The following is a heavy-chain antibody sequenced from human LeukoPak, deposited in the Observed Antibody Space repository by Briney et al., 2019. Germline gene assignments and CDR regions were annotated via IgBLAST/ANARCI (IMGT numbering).Heavy chain of an antibody. J-gene: IGHJ4*02. CDR3: ARGIAVVDY. D-gene: IGHD6-19*01. CDR1: GFTFSSYS. CDR2: ISSSSSTI. Sequence: GGSLRLSCAASGFTFSSYSMKWVRQAPGKGLEWVSYISSSSSTIYYADSVKGRFTISRDNAKNSLYLQMNSLRAKDTAVYYCARGIAVVDYWGQGTLVTVSS. V-gene: IGHV3-48*01.